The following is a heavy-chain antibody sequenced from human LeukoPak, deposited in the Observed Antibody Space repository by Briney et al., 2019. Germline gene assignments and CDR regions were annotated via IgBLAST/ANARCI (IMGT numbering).Heavy chain of an antibody. D-gene: IGHD3-16*01. J-gene: IGHJ3*02. Sequence: SETLSLTCAVYGGSFSGYYWSWIRQPPGKGLEWIGEINHSGSTNYNPSLKSRVTISVDTSKNQFSLKLSSVTAADTAVYYCAREGVDAFDIWGQGTMVTVSS. V-gene: IGHV4-34*01. CDR3: AREGVDAFDI. CDR1: GGSFSGYY. CDR2: INHSGST.